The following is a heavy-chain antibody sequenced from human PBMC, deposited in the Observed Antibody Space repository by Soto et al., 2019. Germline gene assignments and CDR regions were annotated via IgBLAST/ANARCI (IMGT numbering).Heavy chain of an antibody. V-gene: IGHV1-69*18. Sequence: QVQLVQSGAEVRKPGSSVTVSCKASGDTFSTYGITWVRQAPGQGLEWMGNIIPLIGTANYAQRFRGRVTITADESTTTAYMELTSLRSEDTAVYYCARVVTTTVPASFYYGLDVWGQGTTVTVSS. D-gene: IGHD4-4*01. CDR3: ARVVTTTVPASFYYGLDV. CDR2: IIPLIGTA. CDR1: GDTFSTYG. J-gene: IGHJ6*02.